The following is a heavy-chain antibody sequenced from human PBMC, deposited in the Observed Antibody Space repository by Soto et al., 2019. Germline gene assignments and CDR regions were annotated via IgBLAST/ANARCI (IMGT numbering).Heavy chain of an antibody. CDR1: GGSFNNYA. V-gene: IGHV1-69*06. Sequence: QVQLVQSGAEVKKPGSSVKVSCKASGGSFNNYAFSWVRQAPGQGLEWMGGIITVLGTTDYAQKFQGRVTITADMSTRTVYMELSSMRFEDTALYFCARGLREVGLNVIWGQGTMVTVSP. D-gene: IGHD3-10*01. CDR3: ARGLREVGLNVI. CDR2: IITVLGTT. J-gene: IGHJ3*02.